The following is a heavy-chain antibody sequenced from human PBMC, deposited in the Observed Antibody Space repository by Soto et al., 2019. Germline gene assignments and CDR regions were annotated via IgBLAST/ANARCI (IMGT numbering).Heavy chain of an antibody. D-gene: IGHD3-22*01. CDR1: GASISSRNW. J-gene: IGHJ4*02. Sequence: PSETLSLTCAVSGASISSRNWWSWVRQPPGKGLEWIGEIYHSGSTNQNPSLKSRVTIAVDKSKNQFSLKVTSVTAADTAVYYCARRHYDSSGYYPFDYWGQGTLVTVSS. CDR2: IYHSGST. V-gene: IGHV4-4*02. CDR3: ARRHYDSSGYYPFDY.